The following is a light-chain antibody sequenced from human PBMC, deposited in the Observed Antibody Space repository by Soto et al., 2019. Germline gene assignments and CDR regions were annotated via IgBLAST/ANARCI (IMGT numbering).Light chain of an antibody. CDR3: QHYGTSLWT. Sequence: ALTQSPFILSFCPGERATLSCMSSQTVSSIYLAWYQQKPGQAPRLLIYGASNRATGIPDRFSGSGSGTDFTLTISRLEPEDFAVYYCQHYGTSLWTFGQGTKVDIK. CDR1: QTVSSIY. V-gene: IGKV3-20*01. CDR2: GAS. J-gene: IGKJ1*01.